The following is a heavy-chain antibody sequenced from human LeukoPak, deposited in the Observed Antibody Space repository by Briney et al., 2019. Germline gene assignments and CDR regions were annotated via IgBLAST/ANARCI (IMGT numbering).Heavy chain of an antibody. D-gene: IGHD3/OR15-3a*01. CDR3: ARAMAGYYTFDY. V-gene: IGHV1-69*05. CDR2: IIPIFGTA. J-gene: IGHJ4*02. Sequence: ASVKVSCKASGGTFSSYAISWVRQAPGQGLEWMGGIIPIFGTANYAQKFQGGVTITTDESTSTAYMELSSLRSEDTAVYYCARAMAGYYTFDYWGQGTLVTVSS. CDR1: GGTFSSYA.